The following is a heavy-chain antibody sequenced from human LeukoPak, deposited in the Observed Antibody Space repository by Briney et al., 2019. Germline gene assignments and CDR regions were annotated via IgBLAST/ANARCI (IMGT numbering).Heavy chain of an antibody. CDR1: GYTFTGCY. D-gene: IGHD4-17*01. J-gene: IGHJ6*03. CDR2: ISAYNGNT. CDR3: ARGLAVTTSSTPYYYYYYMDV. V-gene: IGHV1-18*04. Sequence: ASVKASCKASGYTFTGCYMHWVRQAPGQGLEWMGWISAYNGNTNYAQKLQGRVTMTTDTSTSTAYMELRSLRSDDTAVYYCARGLAVTTSSTPYYYYYYMDVWGKGTTVTISS.